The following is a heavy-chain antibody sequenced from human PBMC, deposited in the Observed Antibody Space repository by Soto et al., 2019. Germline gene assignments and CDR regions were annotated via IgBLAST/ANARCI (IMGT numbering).Heavy chain of an antibody. Sequence: ASVKFSCKASGYTFTSYAMHWVRQAPGQRLEWMGWINAGNGNTKYSQKFQGRVTITRDTSASTAYMELSSLRSEDTAVYYCARAKPPITMVRGVIETPFFLFDYWGQGTLVTVSS. CDR3: ARAKPPITMVRGVIETPFFLFDY. CDR2: INAGNGNT. CDR1: GYTFTSYA. D-gene: IGHD3-10*01. V-gene: IGHV1-3*01. J-gene: IGHJ4*02.